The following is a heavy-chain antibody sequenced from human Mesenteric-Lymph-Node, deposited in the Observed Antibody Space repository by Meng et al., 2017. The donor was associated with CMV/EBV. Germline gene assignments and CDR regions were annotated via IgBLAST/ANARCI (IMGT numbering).Heavy chain of an antibody. CDR2: INPNSGGT. D-gene: IGHD1-1*01. CDR3: AREFERARAFDI. J-gene: IGHJ3*02. CDR1: GYTFTGYY. V-gene: IGHV1-2*02. Sequence: ASVKVSCKASGYTFTGYYMHWVRQAPGQGLEWMGWINPNSGGTNYAQKFQGRATMTRDTSISTAYMELSRLRSDDTAVYYCAREFERARAFDIWGQGTMVTVSS.